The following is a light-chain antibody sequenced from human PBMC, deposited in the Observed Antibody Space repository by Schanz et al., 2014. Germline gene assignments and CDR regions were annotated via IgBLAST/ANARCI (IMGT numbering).Light chain of an antibody. V-gene: IGKV3-20*01. CDR3: HQYGISPFT. CDR1: QSVNSN. Sequence: EIVLTQSPGTLSLSPGERATLSCRASQSVNSNLAWYQQKPGQAPRLLISGASTRATGIPDRFSGSGSGTDFTLTISRLEPEDFAVYYCHQYGISPFTFGPGTKVDIK. J-gene: IGKJ3*01. CDR2: GAS.